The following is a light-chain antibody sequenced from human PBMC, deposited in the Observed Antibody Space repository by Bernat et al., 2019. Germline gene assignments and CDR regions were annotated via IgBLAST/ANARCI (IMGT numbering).Light chain of an antibody. Sequence: EIVLAQSPATLSLSPGERATLSCSASQCLSSTYVAWYQQKPGQSPRLLIYGASSMATGIPDRFSGSGSGTDFTLTISRLEPEDSAVYYCQQYNRSPGIFTFGPGTKVDIK. CDR3: QQYNRSPGIFT. V-gene: IGKV3-20*01. CDR1: QCLSSTY. J-gene: IGKJ3*01. CDR2: GAS.